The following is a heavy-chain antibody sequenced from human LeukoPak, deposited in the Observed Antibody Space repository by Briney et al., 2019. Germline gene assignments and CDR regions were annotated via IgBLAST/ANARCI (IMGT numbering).Heavy chain of an antibody. V-gene: IGHV3-NL1*01. Sequence: GGSLRLSCAASGFTFSSYSMNWVRQAPGKGLEWVSIIYSGGSGGTTYYADSVKGRFTIFRDNSKNTLYLQMNSLRAEDTAVYYCASHWGGYWGQGTLVTVSS. D-gene: IGHD3-16*01. CDR2: IYSGGSGGTT. CDR1: GFTFSSYS. CDR3: ASHWGGY. J-gene: IGHJ4*02.